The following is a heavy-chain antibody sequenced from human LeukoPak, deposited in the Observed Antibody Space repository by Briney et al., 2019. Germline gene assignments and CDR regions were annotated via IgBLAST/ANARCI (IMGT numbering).Heavy chain of an antibody. J-gene: IGHJ4*02. CDR1: GFTVISNL. CDR3: ARVYRAGYSSSWYAALDY. V-gene: IGHV3-30-3*01. D-gene: IGHD6-13*01. CDR2: ISYDGSNK. Sequence: GGSLRLSCAASGFTVISNLMTWVRQSPGRGLEWVAVISYDGSNKYYADSVKGRFTISRDNSKNTLYLQMNSLRAEDTAVYYCARVYRAGYSSSWYAALDYWGQGTLVTVSS.